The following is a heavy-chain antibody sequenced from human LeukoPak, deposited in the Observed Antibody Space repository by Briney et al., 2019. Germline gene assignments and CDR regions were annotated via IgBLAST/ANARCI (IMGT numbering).Heavy chain of an antibody. CDR2: ITSSSSYI. J-gene: IGHJ6*03. Sequence: GGALRLSCAASGFTFTSYNMNSVRQAPGKGLEGVSSITSSSSYIYYADSVKGRFTISRDNAKNSLYLQMDSLRVEDTAVYYCARDPYSGNYGAYYYYYMDVWGKGTTVTISS. V-gene: IGHV3-21*06. D-gene: IGHD1-26*01. CDR3: ARDPYSGNYGAYYYYYMDV. CDR1: GFTFTSYN.